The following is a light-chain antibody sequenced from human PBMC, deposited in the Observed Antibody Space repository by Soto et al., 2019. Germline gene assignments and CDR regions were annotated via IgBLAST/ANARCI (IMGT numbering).Light chain of an antibody. Sequence: DVVMTQSPLSLPVTPGEPAAISCRSSQSLLHSNGYNYLAWFLQKAGQSPQXLMYLASSRASGVPDRFSGSGSGTDFTLEISSVAAEDVGIYYCMQLLHHPLTFGGGTKVDIK. V-gene: IGKV2-28*01. CDR3: MQLLHHPLT. CDR2: LAS. J-gene: IGKJ4*01. CDR1: QSLLHSNGYNY.